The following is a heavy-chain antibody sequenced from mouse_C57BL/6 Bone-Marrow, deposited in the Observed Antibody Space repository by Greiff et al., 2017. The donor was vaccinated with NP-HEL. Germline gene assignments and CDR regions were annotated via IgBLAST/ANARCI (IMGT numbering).Heavy chain of an antibody. Sequence: QVQLKESGAELVRPGTSVKMSCKASGYTFTNYWIGWAKQRPGHGLEWIGDIYPGGGYTNYNEKFKGKATLTADKSSSTAYMQFSSLTSEDSAIYYCARGSGLRRGYAMDYWGQGTSVTVSS. D-gene: IGHD2-4*01. CDR2: IYPGGGYT. CDR3: ARGSGLRRGYAMDY. V-gene: IGHV1-63*01. CDR1: GYTFTNYW. J-gene: IGHJ4*01.